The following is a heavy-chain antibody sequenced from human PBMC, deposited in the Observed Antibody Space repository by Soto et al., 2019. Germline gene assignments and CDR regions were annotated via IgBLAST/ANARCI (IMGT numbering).Heavy chain of an antibody. CDR1: GYSLSRLS. Sequence: ASVKVSCKASGYSLSRLSVHWVRQAPGKGLEWMGVFDREVGEAICAQKFQDRVTMTADTSTDTAYMDLNSLRSDDTAVYYCATDLLLHGMDIWGQGTTVTVSS. CDR3: ATDLLLHGMDI. V-gene: IGHV1-24*01. CDR2: FDREVGEA. J-gene: IGHJ6*02.